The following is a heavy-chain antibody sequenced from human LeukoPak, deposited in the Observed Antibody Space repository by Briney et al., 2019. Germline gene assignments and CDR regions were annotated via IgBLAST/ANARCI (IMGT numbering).Heavy chain of an antibody. CDR2: IWYDGSNK. V-gene: IGHV3-33*08. CDR1: GFTFSNAW. D-gene: IGHD3-10*01. Sequence: RGSLRLSCAASGFTFSNAWMSWIRQAPGKGLEWVAVIWYDGSNKYYADSVKGRFTISRDNSKNTLYLQMNSLRAEDTAVYYCARDPYKFGELIGMDVWGQGTTVTVSS. CDR3: ARDPYKFGELIGMDV. J-gene: IGHJ6*02.